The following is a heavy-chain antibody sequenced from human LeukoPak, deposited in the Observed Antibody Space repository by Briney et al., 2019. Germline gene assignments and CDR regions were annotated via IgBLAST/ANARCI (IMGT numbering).Heavy chain of an antibody. CDR1: GFTFSSYA. V-gene: IGHV3-30-3*01. CDR3: ARDSVYSDSNTYFQH. D-gene: IGHD3-22*01. CDR2: ISYDGSNK. Sequence: GRSLRLSCAASGFTFSSYAMHWVRQAPGKGLEWVAVISYDGSNKYYADSVKGRFTISRDNSKNTLYLQMNSLRAEDTAVYYCARDSVYSDSNTYFQHWGQGTLVTVSS. J-gene: IGHJ1*01.